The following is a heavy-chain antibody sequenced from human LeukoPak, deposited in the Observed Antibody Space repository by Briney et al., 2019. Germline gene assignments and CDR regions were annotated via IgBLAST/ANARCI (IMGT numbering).Heavy chain of an antibody. V-gene: IGHV3-30-3*01. J-gene: IGHJ4*02. Sequence: GGSLRLSCAASGFTFSSYSMHWVRQAPGKGLEWVSVISCDCSNKYYADSVKGRFTISRDNAKNTLYLQMNSLRAEDTAVYYCATQLWTPLRGYTPFDYWGQGTLVTVYS. CDR1: GFTFSSYS. D-gene: IGHD3/OR15-3a*01. CDR2: ISCDCSNK. CDR3: ATQLWTPLRGYTPFDY.